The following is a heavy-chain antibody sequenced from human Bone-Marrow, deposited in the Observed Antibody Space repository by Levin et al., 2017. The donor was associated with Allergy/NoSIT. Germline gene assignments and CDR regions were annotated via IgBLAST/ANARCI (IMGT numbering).Heavy chain of an antibody. D-gene: IGHD4-23*01. CDR1: EFTFDNHG. Sequence: GESLKISCVGSEFTFDNHGIHWVRQAPGKGLEWVSVVGYDGDSEHYADSVKGRFTVSRDNSKNTVYLQMSSLRPEDTALYHCAIAAENSRHDFGSWGRGVVVTVSS. CDR3: AIAAENSRHDFGS. V-gene: IGHV3-30*03. CDR2: VGYDGDSE. J-gene: IGHJ4*02.